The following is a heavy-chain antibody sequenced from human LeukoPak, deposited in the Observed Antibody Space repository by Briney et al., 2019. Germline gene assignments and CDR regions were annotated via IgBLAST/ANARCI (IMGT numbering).Heavy chain of an antibody. Sequence: SQTLSLTCTVSGDSISSGDYYWSWIRQPAGKGLEWIGSIYYSGSTYYNPSLKSRVTISVDTSKSQFSLKLSSVTAADTAVYYCARGRNYDSSGYYLYYYYYYMDVWGKGTTVTVSS. CDR2: IYYSGST. CDR1: GDSISSGDYY. J-gene: IGHJ6*03. V-gene: IGHV4-61*02. D-gene: IGHD3-22*01. CDR3: ARGRNYDSSGYYLYYYYYYMDV.